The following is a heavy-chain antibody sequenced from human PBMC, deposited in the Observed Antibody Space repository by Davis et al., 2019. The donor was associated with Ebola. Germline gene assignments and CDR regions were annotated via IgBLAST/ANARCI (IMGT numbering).Heavy chain of an antibody. J-gene: IGHJ4*02. CDR1: GFTFNSYA. CDR3: AKIFFGTRAIDYGDY. D-gene: IGHD3-3*01. CDR2: VSDSGGTT. Sequence: GESLKISCAASGFTFNSYAVNWVRQAPGKGLEWVSGVSDSGGTTYYAASVKGRFTISRDNSRNTLYLQMNSLRAEDTAVYYCAKIFFGTRAIDYGDYWGQGTLVTVSS. V-gene: IGHV3-23*01.